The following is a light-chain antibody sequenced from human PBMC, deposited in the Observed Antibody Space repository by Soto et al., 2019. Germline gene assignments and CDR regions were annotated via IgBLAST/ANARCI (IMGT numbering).Light chain of an antibody. J-gene: IGKJ1*01. Sequence: EIVMTQSPATLSVSPGERATLSCRASQSVSSNLAWYQQKPGQAPRLLIYGASTRATGIPARFSGSGSGTEFTLTISSLQSADFAVYYCQQYSNWRTFGQGTKV. CDR1: QSVSSN. CDR2: GAS. V-gene: IGKV3-15*01. CDR3: QQYSNWRT.